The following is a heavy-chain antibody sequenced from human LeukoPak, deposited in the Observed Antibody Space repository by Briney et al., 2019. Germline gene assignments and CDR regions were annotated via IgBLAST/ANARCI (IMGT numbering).Heavy chain of an antibody. J-gene: IGHJ4*02. V-gene: IGHV3-48*01. Sequence: GGSLRLSSVASGFTFSTYSMTWVRQAPGKGLEWVSYISSSSSTIYYAGSVKGRFTISRDNAKNSLYLQMNSLRAEDTALYYCARDPRSYGGNPRRDDYWGQGTLVTVSS. D-gene: IGHD4-23*01. CDR2: ISSSSSTI. CDR3: ARDPRSYGGNPRRDDY. CDR1: GFTFSTYS.